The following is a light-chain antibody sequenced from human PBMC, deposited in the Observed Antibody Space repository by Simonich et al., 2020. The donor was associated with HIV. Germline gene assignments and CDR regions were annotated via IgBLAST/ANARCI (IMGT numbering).Light chain of an antibody. CDR3: QQYNNWPPYT. CDR2: GAS. Sequence: EIVMTQSPATLSVSPGERATLSCMASQSVSSDLAWYQHKPGQAPRLLIYGASTRATGIPARFSGRGSGTEFTLTISSMQSEDFAVYYCQQYNNWPPYTFGQGTKLEIK. CDR1: QSVSSD. J-gene: IGKJ2*01. V-gene: IGKV3-15*01.